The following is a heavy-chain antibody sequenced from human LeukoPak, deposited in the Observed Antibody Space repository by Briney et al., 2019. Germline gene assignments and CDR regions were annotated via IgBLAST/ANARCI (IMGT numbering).Heavy chain of an antibody. V-gene: IGHV3-23*01. CDR1: GFTFSSYA. Sequence: GGSLRLSCAASGFTFSSYAMSWVRQAPGKGLEWVSAISGSGGSTYYADSVKGRFTISRDNSKNTLYLQMNSLRAEDTAVYYCAESSRIRFWSGYFPPPGYWGQGTLVTVSS. D-gene: IGHD3-3*01. CDR2: ISGSGGST. J-gene: IGHJ4*02. CDR3: AESSRIRFWSGYFPPPGY.